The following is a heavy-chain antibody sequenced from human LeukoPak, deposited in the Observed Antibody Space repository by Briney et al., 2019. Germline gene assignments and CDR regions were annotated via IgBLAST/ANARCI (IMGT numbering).Heavy chain of an antibody. V-gene: IGHV1-2*02. Sequence: ASVKVSCKASGGTFSSYAISWVRQAPGQGLEWMGRINPNSGGTNYAQKFQGRVTMTRDTSISTAYMELSRLRSDDTAVYYCARDRSSFDYWGQGTLVTVSS. D-gene: IGHD6-6*01. J-gene: IGHJ4*02. CDR2: INPNSGGT. CDR1: GGTFSSYA. CDR3: ARDRSSFDY.